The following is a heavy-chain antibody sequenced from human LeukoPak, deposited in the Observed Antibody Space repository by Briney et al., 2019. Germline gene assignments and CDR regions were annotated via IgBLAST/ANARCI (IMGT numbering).Heavy chain of an antibody. Sequence: GGSLRLSCAASGFTFSSYAMSWVRQAPGKGLEWVSAISGSGGSTYYADSVKGRFTISRDNSKNTLYLQMNSLRAEDTALYYCAPDYYDSSGSLDLFDYWGQGTLVTVSS. CDR1: GFTFSSYA. CDR3: APDYYDSSGSLDLFDY. J-gene: IGHJ4*02. D-gene: IGHD3-22*01. V-gene: IGHV3-23*01. CDR2: ISGSGGST.